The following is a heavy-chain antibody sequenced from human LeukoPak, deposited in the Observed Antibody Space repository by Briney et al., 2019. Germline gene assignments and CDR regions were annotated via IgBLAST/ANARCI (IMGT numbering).Heavy chain of an antibody. D-gene: IGHD6-19*01. CDR1: GGSISSYY. V-gene: IGHV4-4*07. CDR3: ASFSSGWSRQYFDY. CDR2: IYTNGST. J-gene: IGHJ4*02. Sequence: SETLSLTCTVSGGSISSYYWSWIRQPAGKGLEWIGRIYTNGSTNYNPSLKSRVTMSVDTSKNQFSLKLSSVTAADTAVYYCASFSSGWSRQYFDYWGQGTLVTVSS.